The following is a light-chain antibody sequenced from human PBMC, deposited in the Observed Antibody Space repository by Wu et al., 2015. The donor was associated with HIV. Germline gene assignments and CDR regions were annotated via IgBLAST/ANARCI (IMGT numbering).Light chain of an antibody. J-gene: IGKJ4*01. CDR3: QQYGSSPST. CDR2: GAS. CDR1: QSVSSTY. V-gene: IGKV3-20*01. Sequence: EIVLTQSPGTLSLSPGERATLSCRASQSVSSTYLAWYQQKPGQAPRLLIYGASSRATGIPDRFSGSGSGTDFTLTISRLEPEDFAVYYCQQYGSSPSTFGGGTKGGDQT.